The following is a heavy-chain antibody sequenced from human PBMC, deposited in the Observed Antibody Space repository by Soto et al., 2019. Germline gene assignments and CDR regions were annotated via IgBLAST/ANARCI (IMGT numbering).Heavy chain of an antibody. CDR2: ISSGGSTV. J-gene: IGHJ4*02. V-gene: IGHV3-48*03. CDR3: ARDRAAGGY. CDR1: GFCFSNYE. D-gene: IGHD6-13*01. Sequence: EVQLVESGGGLVQPGGSLRLSGAASGFCFSNYEMNWVRQAPGKGLEWVAYISSGGSTVHYADSVRGRFTVSRDNARNSLYLQMNTLRVEDTALYYCARDRAAGGYWGQGTLVTVSS.